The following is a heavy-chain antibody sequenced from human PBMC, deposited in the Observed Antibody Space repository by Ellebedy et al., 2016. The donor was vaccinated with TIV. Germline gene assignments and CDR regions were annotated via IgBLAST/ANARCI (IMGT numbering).Heavy chain of an antibody. J-gene: IGHJ4*02. V-gene: IGHV3-21*03. D-gene: IGHD6-19*01. CDR3: AKAWSGSAWSPVFFDT. CDR2: ISGSRRHI. CDR1: GFTFSDYS. Sequence: GESLKISCAASGFTFSDYSFNWVRQAPGKGLEWVSSISGSRRHIYYADSVKGRFTISTDNANNSLYLQMSGLRADDTAVYYCAKAWSGSAWSPVFFDTWGQGTLVTVSS.